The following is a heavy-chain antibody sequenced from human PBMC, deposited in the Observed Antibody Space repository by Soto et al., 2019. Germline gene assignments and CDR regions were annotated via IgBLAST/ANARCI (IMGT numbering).Heavy chain of an antibody. Sequence: QVQLVESGGGAVQPGRSLRLSCAASGFTFDSHGMDWVSQAPGKGLEWVAVISSDGNNKYYADSVKGRFTISRDNFNNILYLQMSSLRAEDTAVYYCAKDLLPNTVTTCGSWGQGTLVTVSS. CDR3: AKDLLPNTVTTCGS. CDR1: GFTFDSHG. J-gene: IGHJ5*02. CDR2: ISSDGNNK. D-gene: IGHD4-17*01. V-gene: IGHV3-30*18.